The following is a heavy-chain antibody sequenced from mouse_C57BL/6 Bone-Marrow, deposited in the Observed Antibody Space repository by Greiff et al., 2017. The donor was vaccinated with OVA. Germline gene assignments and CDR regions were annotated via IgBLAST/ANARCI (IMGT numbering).Heavy chain of an antibody. V-gene: IGHV5-17*01. CDR3: ARINYWYFDV. CDR1: GFTFSDYG. J-gene: IGHJ1*03. Sequence: DVMLVESGGGLVKPGGSLKLSCAASGFTFSDYGMPWVRPAPEKGLEWVAYISSGSSTIYYADPVKGRFTISRDNAKSTLFLQMTKVRSEDTAMYYCARINYWYFDVWGTGTTVTVSS. CDR2: ISSGSSTI.